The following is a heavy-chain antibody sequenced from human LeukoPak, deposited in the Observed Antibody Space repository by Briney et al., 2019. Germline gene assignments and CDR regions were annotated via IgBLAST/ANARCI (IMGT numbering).Heavy chain of an antibody. CDR1: GFTFSSYA. CDR2: VSNDGSNK. CDR3: ARVGIAVAGGDY. Sequence: GGSLRLSCAASGFTFSSYAMHWVRQAPGKGLEWVAVVSNDGSNKYYADSVKGRFTISRDNAKNSLYLQMNSLRAEDTAVYYCARVGIAVAGGDYWGQGTLVTVSS. D-gene: IGHD6-19*01. J-gene: IGHJ4*02. V-gene: IGHV3-30*03.